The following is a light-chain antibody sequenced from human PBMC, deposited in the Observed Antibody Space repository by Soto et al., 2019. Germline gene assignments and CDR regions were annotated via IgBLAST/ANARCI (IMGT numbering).Light chain of an antibody. CDR3: ASWDDNLNGGV. Sequence: QLVLTQPPSASGTPGQRVTISCSGTSSNIGTYTVNWYQQLPGTAPKLLIYTDYQRPSGVPDRFSGSKSGTSASLAIKGLHSEDEADYYCASWDDNLNGGVFGGGTKVTVL. J-gene: IGLJ3*02. CDR1: SSNIGTYT. V-gene: IGLV1-44*01. CDR2: TDY.